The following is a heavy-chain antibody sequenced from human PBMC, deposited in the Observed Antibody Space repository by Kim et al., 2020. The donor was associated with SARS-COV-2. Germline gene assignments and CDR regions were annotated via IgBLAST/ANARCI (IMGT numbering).Heavy chain of an antibody. Sequence: GGSLRLSCAASGFTVSSNYMSWVRQAPGKGLEWVSVIYSGGSTYYADSVKGRFTISRDNSKNTVHLQMNSLRPDESAVYYCARERTSSGRAGTFGVWGQG. V-gene: IGHV3-53*05. J-gene: IGHJ3*01. CDR1: GFTVSSNY. D-gene: IGHD6-19*01. CDR2: IYSGGST. CDR3: ARERTSSGRAGTFGV.